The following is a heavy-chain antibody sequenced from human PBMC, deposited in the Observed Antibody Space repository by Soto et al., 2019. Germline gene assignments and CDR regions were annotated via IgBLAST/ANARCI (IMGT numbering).Heavy chain of an antibody. J-gene: IGHJ4*02. V-gene: IGHV4-39*01. Sequence: PSETLSLTCSVSGVSLNSGHYYWVWVRQSPGKGLAWIASVYYDESTYYNPSLKSRVTISIDKPRNQFSLTLKSVTAADTAVYYCGKVLIGATRHADVDSWGQGXRVTVSS. CDR1: GVSLNSGHYY. CDR2: VYYDEST. CDR3: GKVLIGATRHADVDS. D-gene: IGHD2-15*01.